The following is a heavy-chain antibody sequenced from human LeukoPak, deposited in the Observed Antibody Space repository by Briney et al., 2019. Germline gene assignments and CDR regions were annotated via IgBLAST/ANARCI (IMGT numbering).Heavy chain of an antibody. CDR1: GGSISSGGYY. V-gene: IGHV4-30-2*01. D-gene: IGHD5-18*01. Sequence: SETLSLTCTVSGGSISSGGYYWSWIRQPPGKGLEWIGYIYHSGSTYYNPSLKSRVTISVDRSKNQFSLKLSSVTAADTAVYYCARVISLHDTAMAFDYWGQGTLVTVSS. CDR3: ARVISLHDTAMAFDY. CDR2: IYHSGST. J-gene: IGHJ4*02.